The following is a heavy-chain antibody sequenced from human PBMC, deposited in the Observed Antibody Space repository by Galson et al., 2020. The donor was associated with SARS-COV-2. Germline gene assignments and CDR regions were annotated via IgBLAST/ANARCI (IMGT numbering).Heavy chain of an antibody. CDR1: GGSISSSSYY. Sequence: SETLSLTCTVSGGSISSSSYYWGWIRQPPGKGLEWIGSIYYSGSTYYNPSLKSRVTISVDTSKNQFSLKLSSVTAADTAVYYCASQKERRWVWWFDPWGQGTLVTVSS. CDR3: ASQKERRWVWWFDP. V-gene: IGHV4-39*01. CDR2: IYYSGST. J-gene: IGHJ5*02. D-gene: IGHD1-1*01.